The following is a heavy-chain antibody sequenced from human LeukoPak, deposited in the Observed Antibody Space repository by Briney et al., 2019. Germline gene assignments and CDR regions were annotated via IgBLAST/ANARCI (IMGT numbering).Heavy chain of an antibody. Sequence: PGGSLRLSCAASGFTFSNYWMHRVRQAPGEGLEWVANIRQDGSEKYCVDSVKGRFTISRDNAKNSLYLQMNSLRAEDTAVYYCARRYFDYWGQGTLVTVSS. CDR2: IRQDGSEK. V-gene: IGHV3-7*03. J-gene: IGHJ4*02. CDR1: GFTFSNYW. CDR3: ARRYFDY.